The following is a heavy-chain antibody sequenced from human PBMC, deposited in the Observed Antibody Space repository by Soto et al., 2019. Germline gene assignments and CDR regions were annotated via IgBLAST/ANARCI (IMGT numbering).Heavy chain of an antibody. CDR3: ATQPLGYCSGGSCYSAFDI. CDR1: GYSFTSYW. D-gene: IGHD2-15*01. V-gene: IGHV5-51*01. J-gene: IGHJ3*02. CDR2: IYPGDSDT. Sequence: GESLKISCKGSGYSFTSYWIGWVRQMPGKGLEWMGIIYPGDSDTRYSPSFQGQVTISADKSISTAYLQWSSLKASDTAMYYCATQPLGYCSGGSCYSAFDIWGQGTMVTVSS.